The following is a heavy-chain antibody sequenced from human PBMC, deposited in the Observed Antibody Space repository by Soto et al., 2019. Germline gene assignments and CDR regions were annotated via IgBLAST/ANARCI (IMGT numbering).Heavy chain of an antibody. CDR1: GYTFTSYY. Sequence: QVQLGQSGSEVKKPGASVKVSCTASGYTFTSYYVHWVRQAPGQGLEWMGVVNPSSGRTTYAQKSRGRINMARDTSTSTVQLELSSLRSEDTAVYYCARGIDIGPNYDYYGMDVWGQGTTVTVSS. CDR3: ARGIDIGPNYDYYGMDV. CDR2: VNPSSGRT. V-gene: IGHV1-46*01. J-gene: IGHJ6*02. D-gene: IGHD2-21*01.